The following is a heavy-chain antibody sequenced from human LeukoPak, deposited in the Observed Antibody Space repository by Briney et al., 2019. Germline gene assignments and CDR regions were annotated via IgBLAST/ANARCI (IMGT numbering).Heavy chain of an antibody. CDR1: GYTFTSYG. CDR3: ATTGGDIYYYMDV. D-gene: IGHD3-16*01. CDR2: IIPVLSTA. Sequence: ASVKVSCKASGYTFTSYGISWVRQAPGQGLEWMGGIIPVLSTANYAQKFQDRVTITADESTSTTYMELSSLKSEDTAVYYCATTGGDIYYYMDVWGKGTTVTISS. J-gene: IGHJ6*03. V-gene: IGHV1-69*13.